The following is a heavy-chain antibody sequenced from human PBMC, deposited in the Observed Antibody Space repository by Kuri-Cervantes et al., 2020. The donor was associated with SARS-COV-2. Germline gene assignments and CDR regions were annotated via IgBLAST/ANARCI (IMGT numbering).Heavy chain of an antibody. V-gene: IGHV1-18*04. CDR1: GYTLNNYG. J-gene: IGHJ4*02. CDR3: ARDRDYYDSGGY. CDR2: ISANNGNT. D-gene: IGHD3-22*01. Sequence: ASVKVSCKASGYTLNNYGISWVRQAPGQGLEWMGWISANNGNTNYAQKLQGRVTMTTDTSTSTAYMELKSLRSDDTAVYYCARDRDYYDSGGYWGQGTLVSVSS.